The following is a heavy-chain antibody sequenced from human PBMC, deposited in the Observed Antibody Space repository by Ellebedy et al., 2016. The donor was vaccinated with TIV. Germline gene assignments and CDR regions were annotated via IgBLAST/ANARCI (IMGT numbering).Heavy chain of an antibody. D-gene: IGHD3-3*01. CDR1: GFTFSSYA. J-gene: IGHJ6*02. V-gene: IGHV3-23*01. CDR3: ARDKGYYDFWSGYPRDGMDV. Sequence: GESLKISCAASGFTFSSYAMSWVRQAPGKGLEWVSAISGSGGSTYYADSVKGRFTISRDNSKNTLYLQMNSLRAEDTAVYYCARDKGYYDFWSGYPRDGMDVWGQGTTVTVSS. CDR2: ISGSGGST.